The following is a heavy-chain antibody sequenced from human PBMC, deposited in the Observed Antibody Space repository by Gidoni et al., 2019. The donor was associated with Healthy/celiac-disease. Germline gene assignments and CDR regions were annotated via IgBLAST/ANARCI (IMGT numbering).Heavy chain of an antibody. CDR3: ARPKREGPRFWSGYSVGMDV. D-gene: IGHD3-3*01. Sequence: EVQLVQSGAEVNKPGESLRISCKGSGYSFTSHWISWVRQMPGKGLEWMGRIDPSDSYTNYSPSFQGHVTISADKSISTAYLQWSSLKASDTAMYYCARPKREGPRFWSGYSVGMDVWGQGTTVTVSS. CDR1: GYSFTSHW. J-gene: IGHJ6*02. V-gene: IGHV5-10-1*03. CDR2: IDPSDSYT.